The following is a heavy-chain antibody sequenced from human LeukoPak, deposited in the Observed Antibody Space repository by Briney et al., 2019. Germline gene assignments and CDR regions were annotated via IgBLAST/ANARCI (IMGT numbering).Heavy chain of an antibody. CDR1: GGSISSGGYY. CDR2: IYYSGST. Sequence: PSETLSLTCTVSGGSISSGGYYWSWIRQHPGKGLEWIGYIYYSGSTYYNPSLKSRVTISVDTSKNQFSLKLSSVTAADTAVYYCARARAPATAPLDYWGQGTLVTVSS. CDR3: ARARAPATAPLDY. J-gene: IGHJ4*02. D-gene: IGHD2-21*02. V-gene: IGHV4-31*03.